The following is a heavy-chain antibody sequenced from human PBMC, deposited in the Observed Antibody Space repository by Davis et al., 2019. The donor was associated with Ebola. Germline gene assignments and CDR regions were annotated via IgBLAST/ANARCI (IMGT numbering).Heavy chain of an antibody. D-gene: IGHD3-3*01. CDR1: GYTFTGYY. Sequence: AASVKVSCKASGYTFTGYYMHWVRQAPGQRLEWMGWINAGNGNTKYSQKFQGRVTITRDTSASTAYMELSSLRSEDTAVYYCAREWSGSLGPFDYWGQGTLVTVSS. V-gene: IGHV1-3*01. CDR2: INAGNGNT. J-gene: IGHJ4*02. CDR3: AREWSGSLGPFDY.